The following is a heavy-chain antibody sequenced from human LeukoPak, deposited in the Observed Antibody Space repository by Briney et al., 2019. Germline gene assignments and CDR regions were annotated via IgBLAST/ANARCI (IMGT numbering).Heavy chain of an antibody. J-gene: IGHJ4*02. CDR1: GGSISSSSDF. V-gene: IGHV4-39*07. D-gene: IGHD3-22*01. Sequence: PSETLSLTCSVSGGSISSSSDFWGWIRQPPGKGLEWIGSIYYSGSTYYNPSLKSRVTISVDTSKNQFSLKLSSVTAADTAVYYCARDPGDSSGYYYPSGWYDYWGQGTLVTVSS. CDR3: ARDPGDSSGYYYPSGWYDY. CDR2: IYYSGST.